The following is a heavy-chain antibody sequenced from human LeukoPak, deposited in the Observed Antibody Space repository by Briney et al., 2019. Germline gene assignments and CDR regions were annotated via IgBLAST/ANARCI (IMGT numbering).Heavy chain of an antibody. D-gene: IGHD6-13*01. V-gene: IGHV3-7*01. J-gene: IGHJ4*02. CDR2: INLDGSER. Sequence: PGGSLRLSCAASGFTFSGHSMTWVRQAPGKGLEGVANINLDGSERFYVDFVKGRFTISRDNADNSMYLQMNSLRAEDTAVYYCGRVIAGAVDYWGQGTLVTVSS. CDR1: GFTFSGHS. CDR3: GRVIAGAVDY.